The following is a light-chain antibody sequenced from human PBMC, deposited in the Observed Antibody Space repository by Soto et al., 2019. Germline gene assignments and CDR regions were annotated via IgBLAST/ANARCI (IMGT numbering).Light chain of an antibody. Sequence: QSALTQPASVSGSPGQSITISCTGTSGDIGSYNRVSWYQQHPGKAPKLIIYEVTDRPSGVSNRFSGSKSGNTASLTISGLQAEDEAEYYCGTWDDSLVSYVFGTGTKLTVL. CDR3: GTWDDSLVSYV. CDR1: SGDIGSYNR. CDR2: EVT. V-gene: IGLV2-14*01. J-gene: IGLJ1*01.